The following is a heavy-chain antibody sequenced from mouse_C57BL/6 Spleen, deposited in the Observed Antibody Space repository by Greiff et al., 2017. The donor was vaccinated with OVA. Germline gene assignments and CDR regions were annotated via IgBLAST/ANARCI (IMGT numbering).Heavy chain of an antibody. J-gene: IGHJ2*01. Sequence: EVKLVESGPGLAKPSQTLSLTCSVTGYSITSDYWNWIRKFPGNKLEYMGYISYSGSTYYNPSLKSRISITRDTSKNQYYLQLNSVTTEDTATYYCARYPLYDYDGGYYFDYWGQGTTLTVSS. V-gene: IGHV3-8*01. CDR2: ISYSGST. CDR3: ARYPLYDYDGGYYFDY. CDR1: GYSITSDY. D-gene: IGHD2-4*01.